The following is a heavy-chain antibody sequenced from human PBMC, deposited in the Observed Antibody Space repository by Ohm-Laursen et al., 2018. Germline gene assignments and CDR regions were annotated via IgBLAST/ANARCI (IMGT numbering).Heavy chain of an antibody. CDR2: ISYDGSNK. V-gene: IGHV3-30*18. CDR3: AKTASLDV. Sequence: SLRLSCAAAGFTFSSYGMHWVRQAPGKGLEWVAVISYDGSNKYYADSVKGRFTISRDNSKNTLYLQMNSLRAEDTAVYYCAKTASLDVWGQGTTVTVSS. CDR1: GFTFSSYG. J-gene: IGHJ6*02.